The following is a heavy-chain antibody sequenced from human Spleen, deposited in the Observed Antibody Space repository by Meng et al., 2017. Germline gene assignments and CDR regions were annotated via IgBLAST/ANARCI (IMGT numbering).Heavy chain of an antibody. V-gene: IGHV3-30*01. J-gene: IGHJ4*02. Sequence: GESLKISCAASGFTFSSYAMHWVRQAPGKGLEWVAVISYDGSNKYYADSVKGRFTISRDNSKNTLYLQMNSLRAEDTAVYYCARVRSGSLGGVIDYWGQGTLVTVSS. CDR3: ARVRSGSLGGVIDY. CDR2: ISYDGSNK. D-gene: IGHD1-26*01. CDR1: GFTFSSYA.